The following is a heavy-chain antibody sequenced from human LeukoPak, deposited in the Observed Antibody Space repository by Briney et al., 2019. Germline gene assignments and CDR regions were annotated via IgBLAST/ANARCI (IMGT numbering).Heavy chain of an antibody. CDR3: ARRDGYGAYDI. CDR1: GYSFTTYW. CDR2: IYPADSDT. D-gene: IGHD5-24*01. J-gene: IGHJ3*02. V-gene: IGHV5-51*01. Sequence: ESLKISCQGSGYSFTTYWIGWVRQMPGKGLEWMGIIYPADSDTTYSPSFQGQVTISADKSISTAYPQWSSLKASDTAMYYCARRDGYGAYDIWGQGTMVTVSS.